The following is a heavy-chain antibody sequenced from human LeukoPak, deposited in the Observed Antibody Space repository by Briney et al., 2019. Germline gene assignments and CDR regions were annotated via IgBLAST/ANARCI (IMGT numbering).Heavy chain of an antibody. D-gene: IGHD7-27*01. CDR2: IILIFGST. CDR3: ARGFSGPNWGKRYYDH. Sequence: VKVSCKASGGALSGYAVTWVRLAPGQGLEWMGGIILIFGSTNYAPKFGGRLTITADESTNTVYMELSSLRSEDTAVYFCARGFSGPNWGKRYYDHWGQGTLVTVSS. V-gene: IGHV1-69*13. J-gene: IGHJ4*02. CDR1: GGALSGYA.